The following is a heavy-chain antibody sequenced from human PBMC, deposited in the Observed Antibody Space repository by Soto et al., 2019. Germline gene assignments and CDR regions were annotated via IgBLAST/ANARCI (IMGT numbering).Heavy chain of an antibody. CDR2: IYHGEST. D-gene: IGHD3-22*01. V-gene: IGHV4-38-2*01. CDR3: ARVGPWVPYYYDSSPYTFENWFDP. CDR1: GYSISSGYY. Sequence: SETLSLTCAVSGYSISSGYYWGWLRQPPGKGLEWIGSIYHGESTYYNPSLNSRVTLSIDMTNNHVSLILNSVTAADTAVYYCARVGPWVPYYYDSSPYTFENWFDPWGQGTLVTVSS. J-gene: IGHJ5*02.